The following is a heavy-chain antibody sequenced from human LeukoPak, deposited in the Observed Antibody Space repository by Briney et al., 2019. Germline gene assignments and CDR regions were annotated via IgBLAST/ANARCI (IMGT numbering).Heavy chain of an antibody. V-gene: IGHV4-31*03. D-gene: IGHD3-16*01. CDR2: IFYSGST. CDR3: ASLREGGVAHWFDP. Sequence: SETLSLTCTVSGVSISSGGYYWSWIRQHPGKGLEWIGYIFYSGSTYYNPSLKSRVTISVDTSKNQFSLKLSSVTATDTAVYYWASLREGGVAHWFDPGGQGPLVPVSS. J-gene: IGHJ5*02. CDR1: GVSISSGGYY.